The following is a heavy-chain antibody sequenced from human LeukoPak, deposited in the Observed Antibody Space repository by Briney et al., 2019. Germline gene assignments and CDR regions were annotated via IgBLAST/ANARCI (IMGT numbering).Heavy chain of an antibody. D-gene: IGHD6-13*01. V-gene: IGHV1-69*05. CDR3: ARNPTAAGKAYYYYYMDV. CDR1: GGTFSSYV. J-gene: IGHJ6*03. Sequence: SVKVSCKASGGTFSSYVISWARQAPGQGLEGMGGIIPIFGTANYAQKFQGRVTITTDESTSTAYMELSSLRSEDTAVYYCARNPTAAGKAYYYYYMDVWGKGTTVTVSS. CDR2: IIPIFGTA.